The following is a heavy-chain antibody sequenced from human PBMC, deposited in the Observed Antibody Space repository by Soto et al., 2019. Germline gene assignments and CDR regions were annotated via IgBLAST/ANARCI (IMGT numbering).Heavy chain of an antibody. V-gene: IGHV3-7*01. CDR2: IKQDGSEK. J-gene: IGHJ3*02. CDR3: ATDYYDSSGYYYGRAAFDI. CDR1: GFTFSSYW. D-gene: IGHD3-22*01. Sequence: GGSLRLSCAASGFTFSSYWMSWVRQAPGKGLEWVANIKQDGSEKYYVDSVKGRFTISRDNAKNSLYLQMNSLRAEDTAVYYCATDYYDSSGYYYGRAAFDIWGQGTMVTASS.